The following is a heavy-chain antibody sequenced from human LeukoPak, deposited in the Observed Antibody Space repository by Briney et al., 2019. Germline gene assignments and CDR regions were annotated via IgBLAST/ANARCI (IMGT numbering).Heavy chain of an antibody. D-gene: IGHD3-10*01. CDR1: GYSFTSYW. V-gene: IGHV5-51*01. J-gene: IGHJ4*02. CDR3: ARRDYNYASGSHFDY. CDR2: IYPGDSDT. Sequence: PGESLKISCKGSGYSFTSYWIGWVRQMPGKGLEWMGLIYPGDSDTRYSPSFKGQVTISADKSISTPYLQWSSLKASDTAMYYCARRDYNYASGSHFDYWGQGTLVTVSS.